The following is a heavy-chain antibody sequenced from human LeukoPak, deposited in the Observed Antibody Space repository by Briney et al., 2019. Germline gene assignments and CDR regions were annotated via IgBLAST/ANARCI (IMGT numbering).Heavy chain of an antibody. CDR1: GLTFSSYS. D-gene: IGHD3-22*01. V-gene: IGHV3-21*01. Sequence: KPGGSLRLSCAVSGLTFSSYSFNWVRQAPGKVLEWVSSFTPTSSYIYYADSVKGRFTISRDNAKNSLYLQMNSLRAEDTAVYYCARLRTNNGNSGYYYYYDYWGQGTLVTVSS. CDR2: FTPTSSYI. CDR3: ARLRTNNGNSGYYYYYDY. J-gene: IGHJ4*02.